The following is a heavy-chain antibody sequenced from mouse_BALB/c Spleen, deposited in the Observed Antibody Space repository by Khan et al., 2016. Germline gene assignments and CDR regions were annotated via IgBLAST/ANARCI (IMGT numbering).Heavy chain of an antibody. J-gene: IGHJ4*01. CDR2: ISYSGST. CDR3: ARDGIMITDAMDY. V-gene: IGHV3-2*02. Sequence: EVQLQESGPGLVKPSQSLSLTCTVTGYSITSDYAWNWNRQFPGNKLEWMGYISYSGSTSYNPSLKGRFSITRDTSKNPFSLQLNSVTTEDTATYYYARDGIMITDAMDYWGQGTSVTVSS. D-gene: IGHD2-4*01. CDR1: GYSITSDYA.